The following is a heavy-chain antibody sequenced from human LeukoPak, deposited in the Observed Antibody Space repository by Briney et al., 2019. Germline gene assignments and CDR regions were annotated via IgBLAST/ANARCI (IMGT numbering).Heavy chain of an antibody. CDR1: GFTFSSYG. CDR3: AKIGPYSSGLTDY. CDR2: ISYDGSNK. V-gene: IGHV3-30*18. Sequence: GMSLRLSCAASGFTFSSYGMHWVRQAPGKGLEWVAVISYDGSNKYYADSVKGRFTISRDNSKNTLYLQMNSLRAEDTAVYYCAKIGPYSSGLTDYWGQGTLVTVSS. D-gene: IGHD6-19*01. J-gene: IGHJ4*02.